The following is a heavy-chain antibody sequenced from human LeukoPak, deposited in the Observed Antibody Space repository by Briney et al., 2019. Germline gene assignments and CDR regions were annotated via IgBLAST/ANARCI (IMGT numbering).Heavy chain of an antibody. V-gene: IGHV4-59*01. CDR2: IYYSGNT. Sequence: SETLSLTCSVSGASITNYYWSWIRQAPGKGLGWIGYIYYSGNTNTYNPSLKSRATISLYTSRKYFSLELRSVTAAVTAVYYCARGGSYGAYLDYWGQGALVIVSS. CDR1: GASITNYY. CDR3: ARGGSYGAYLDY. D-gene: IGHD1-26*01. J-gene: IGHJ4*02.